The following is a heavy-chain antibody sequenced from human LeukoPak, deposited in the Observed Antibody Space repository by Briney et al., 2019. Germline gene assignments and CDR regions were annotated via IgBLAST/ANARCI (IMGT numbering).Heavy chain of an antibody. CDR2: IYYSGNT. J-gene: IGHJ4*02. D-gene: IGHD3-22*01. CDR1: GVSISSSNSY. Sequence: SETLSLTCTVSGVSISSSNSYWGWIRQPPGKGLEWIGSIYYSGNTYYNASLKSQVSISIDTSKNQFSLRLTSVTAADTAVYFCARFTMMALFDYWGQGTLVTVSS. CDR3: ARFTMMALFDY. V-gene: IGHV4-39*01.